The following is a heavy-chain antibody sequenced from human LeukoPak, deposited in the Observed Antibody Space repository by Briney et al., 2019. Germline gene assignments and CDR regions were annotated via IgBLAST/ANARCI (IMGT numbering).Heavy chain of an antibody. V-gene: IGHV4-59*02. D-gene: IGHD3-10*01. Sequence: SETLSLTCRVSGASVSSDYWNWIRQSPGRGLEWIGYTHYRGDINYNPSLKSRLTMSVDASSNQVSLRLSSVTAADAAVYYCGRNLGSGSDHWGQGTLVTVSS. CDR2: THYRGDI. J-gene: IGHJ4*02. CDR3: GRNLGSGSDH. CDR1: GASVSSDY.